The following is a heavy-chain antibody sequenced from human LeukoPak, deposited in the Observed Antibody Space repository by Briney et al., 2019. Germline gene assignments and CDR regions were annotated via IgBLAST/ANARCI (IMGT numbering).Heavy chain of an antibody. CDR2: VIPIFGTA. V-gene: IGHV1-69*05. CDR3: ARSPAQGYCSGGSCYSNAFDI. J-gene: IGHJ3*02. D-gene: IGHD2-15*01. CDR1: GGTFSSYA. Sequence: SVKVSCKASGGTFSSYAISWVRQAPGQGLEWMGGVIPIFGTANYAQKFQGRVTITTDESTSTAYMELSSLRSEDTAVYYCARSPAQGYCSGGSCYSNAFDIWGQGTMVTVSS.